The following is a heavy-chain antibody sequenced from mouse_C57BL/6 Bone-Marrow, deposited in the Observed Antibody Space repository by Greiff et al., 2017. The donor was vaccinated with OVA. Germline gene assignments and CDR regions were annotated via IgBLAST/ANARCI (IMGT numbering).Heavy chain of an antibody. V-gene: IGHV1-55*01. J-gene: IGHJ1*03. CDR2: IYPGSGST. CDR3: GRRYYGSSYWYFDF. CDR1: GYTFTSYW. D-gene: IGHD1-1*01. Sequence: QVHVKQPGAELVKPGASVKMSCKASGYTFTSYWITWVKQRPGQGLEWIGDIYPGSGSTNYNEKFKSKATLTVDTSSSTAYMQLSSLTSEDSAVYYCGRRYYGSSYWYFDFWGTGTTVTVSS.